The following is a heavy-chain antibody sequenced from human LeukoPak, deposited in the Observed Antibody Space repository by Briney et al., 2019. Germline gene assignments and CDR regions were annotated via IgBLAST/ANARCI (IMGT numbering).Heavy chain of an antibody. V-gene: IGHV1-18*01. J-gene: IGHJ4*02. Sequence: GASVKVPCTASGYTFNSFGIAWVRQAPGQGPEWMGWISTYNGLTDYTQKFRGRVTMTTDTFTNTAYMELRSLRSDDTAVYYCVRDAARRLGILSFRIGYWGQGTLVTVSS. D-gene: IGHD3-16*02. CDR3: VRDAARRLGILSFRIGY. CDR1: GYTFNSFG. CDR2: ISTYNGLT.